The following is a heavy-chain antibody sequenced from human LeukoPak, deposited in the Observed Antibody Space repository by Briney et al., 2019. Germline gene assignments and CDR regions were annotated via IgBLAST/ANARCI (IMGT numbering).Heavy chain of an antibody. J-gene: IGHJ3*02. CDR2: INHSGTT. D-gene: IGHD3-22*01. CDR3: ARHDDSSGYWNAFDI. CDR1: GGSFSGYY. Sequence: SETLSLTCAVYGGSFSGYYWSWIRQPPGKGLEWIGEINHSGTTKYNPSLKSRVTISVDTSKNQFSLKLSSVTAADTAVFYCARHDDSSGYWNAFDIWGQGTMVTVSS. V-gene: IGHV4-34*01.